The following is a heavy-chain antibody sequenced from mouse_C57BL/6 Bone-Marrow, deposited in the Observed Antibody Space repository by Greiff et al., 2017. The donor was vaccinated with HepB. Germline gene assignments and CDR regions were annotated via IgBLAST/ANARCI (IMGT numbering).Heavy chain of an antibody. D-gene: IGHD2-4*01. CDR3: ARRGITTSPYAMDY. V-gene: IGHV5-15*01. J-gene: IGHJ4*01. CDR2: ISNLAYSI. CDR1: GFTFSDYG. Sequence: EVKLMESGGGLVQPGGSLKLSCAASGFTFSDYGMAWVRQAPRKGPEWVAFISNLAYSIYYADTVTGRFTISRENAKNTLYLEMSSLRSEDTAMYYCARRGITTSPYAMDYWGQGTSVTVSS.